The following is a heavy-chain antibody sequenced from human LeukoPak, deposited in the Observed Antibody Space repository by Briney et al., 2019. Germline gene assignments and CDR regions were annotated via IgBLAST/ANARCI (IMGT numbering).Heavy chain of an antibody. CDR3: ASETAMDNYYYYGMDV. Sequence: SVKVSCKASGGTFSSYAISWVRQAPGQGLEWMGGIIPIFGTANYAQKFQGRVTITTDESTSTAYMELSSLRSEDTAVYYCASETAMDNYYYYGMDVWGQGTTVTVSS. V-gene: IGHV1-69*05. CDR2: IIPIFGTA. J-gene: IGHJ6*02. CDR1: GGTFSSYA. D-gene: IGHD5-18*01.